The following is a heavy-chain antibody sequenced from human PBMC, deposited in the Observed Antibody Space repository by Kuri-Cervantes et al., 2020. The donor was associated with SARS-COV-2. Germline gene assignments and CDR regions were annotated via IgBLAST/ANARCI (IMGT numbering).Heavy chain of an antibody. D-gene: IGHD5-24*01. Sequence: SVKVSCKASGVGFDYRFLHWVRQAPGQALEWMGWITPFNGNTNYAQRFQDRVTITRDRSMSTAYMELSSLRFEDTAMYYCARSGPGAISREDGAFDIWGQGTMVTVSS. CDR2: ITPFNGNT. J-gene: IGHJ3*02. CDR1: GVGFDYRF. V-gene: IGHV1-45*02. CDR3: ARSGPGAISREDGAFDI.